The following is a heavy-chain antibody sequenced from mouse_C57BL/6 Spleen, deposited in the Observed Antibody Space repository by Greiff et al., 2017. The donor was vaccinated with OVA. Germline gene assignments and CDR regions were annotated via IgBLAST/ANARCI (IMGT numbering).Heavy chain of an antibody. J-gene: IGHJ1*03. Sequence: QVQLQQPGAELVKPGASVKLSCKASGYTFTSYWMQWVKQRPGRGLEWIGEIDPSDSDTNYNQKFKGKATLTVDTSSSTAYMQLSSLTSEDSAVYYCARERLKEGYFGVWGTGTAVTVSS. V-gene: IGHV1-50*01. CDR1: GYTFTSYW. CDR3: ARERLKEGYFGV. CDR2: IDPSDSDT.